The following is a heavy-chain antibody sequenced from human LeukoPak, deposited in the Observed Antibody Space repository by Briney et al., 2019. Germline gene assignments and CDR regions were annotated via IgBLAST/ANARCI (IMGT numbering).Heavy chain of an antibody. CDR2: IYWDDDK. D-gene: IGHD4-17*01. Sequence: SGPTLVNPTQTLTLTCTFSGFSLSTSGVGVGWIRQPPGKALEWLALIYWDDDKRFSPSLKSRLTITKHTSKNQVVLTMANMDPVDTATYYCAHKPLYGDYRLDWFDPWGQGTLVTVSS. J-gene: IGHJ5*02. CDR1: GFSLSTSGVG. CDR3: AHKPLYGDYRLDWFDP. V-gene: IGHV2-5*02.